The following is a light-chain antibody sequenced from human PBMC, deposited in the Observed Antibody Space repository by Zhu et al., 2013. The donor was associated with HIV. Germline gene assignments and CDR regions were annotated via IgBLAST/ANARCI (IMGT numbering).Light chain of an antibody. CDR1: SSNIGAGYD. CDR2: VNN. CDR3: CSYAGSNTFV. V-gene: IGLV1-40*01. Sequence: QSVLTQPPSVSGAPGQRVTISCTGSSSNIGAGYDVHWYQHLPGTAPKLLIYVNNNRPSGVPDRFSGSKSGTSASLAITGLQTGDEAEYYCCSYAGSNTFVFGTGTKVTVL. J-gene: IGLJ1*01.